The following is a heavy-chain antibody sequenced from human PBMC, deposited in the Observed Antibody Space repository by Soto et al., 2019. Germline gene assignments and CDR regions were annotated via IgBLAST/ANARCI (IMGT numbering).Heavy chain of an antibody. CDR1: GGSISSYY. V-gene: IGHV4-59*01. J-gene: IGHJ6*02. Sequence: PSETLSLTCTVSGGSISSYYWSWIRQPPGKGLEWIGYIYYSGSTNYNPSLKSRVTISVDTSKNQFSLKLSSVTAADTAVYYCARVVVVPAAMRGYYYYYGMPVWAQGTTVTVS. CDR3: ARVVVVPAAMRGYYYYYGMPV. D-gene: IGHD2-2*01. CDR2: IYYSGST.